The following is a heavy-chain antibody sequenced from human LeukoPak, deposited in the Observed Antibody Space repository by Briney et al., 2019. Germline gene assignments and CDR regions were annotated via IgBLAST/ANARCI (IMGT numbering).Heavy chain of an antibody. Sequence: SETLSLTCTVSGGSISSYYWSWIRQPPGKGLEWIGYIYYSGSTNYNPSLKSRVTISVDTSKNQFSLKLSSVTAADTAVYYCARDRGVGRWSKKTYYFDYWGQGTLVTVSS. D-gene: IGHD4-23*01. CDR3: ARDRGVGRWSKKTYYFDY. CDR2: IYYSGST. J-gene: IGHJ4*02. CDR1: GGSISSYY. V-gene: IGHV4-59*01.